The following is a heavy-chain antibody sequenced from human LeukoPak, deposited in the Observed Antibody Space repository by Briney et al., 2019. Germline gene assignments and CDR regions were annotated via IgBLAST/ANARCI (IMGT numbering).Heavy chain of an antibody. CDR1: GCSISDYY. Sequence: PSETLSLTCTVSGCSISDYYLAWIRQPAGKALEWIGRINTSGTTRYNPSLQSRVTLSMDSSNSQFSLHLTSVTAADTAVYYCARGLSHVYDFNWFDPWGQGILVTVSS. CDR3: ARGLSHVYDFNWFDP. CDR2: INTSGTT. J-gene: IGHJ5*02. D-gene: IGHD2/OR15-2a*01. V-gene: IGHV4-4*07.